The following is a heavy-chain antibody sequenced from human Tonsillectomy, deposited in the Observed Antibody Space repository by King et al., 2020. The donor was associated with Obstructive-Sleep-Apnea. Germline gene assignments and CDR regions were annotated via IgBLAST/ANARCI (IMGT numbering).Heavy chain of an antibody. V-gene: IGHV4-59*08. CDR3: ARPGVTAMVTWGYYYGMDV. CDR2: IYYSGST. CDR1: GGSISSYY. Sequence: VQLQESGPGLVKPSETLSLTCTVSGGSISSYYWSWIRQPPGKGLEWIGYIYYSGSTNYNPSLKSRVTISVDTSKNQFSLKLSSVTAADTAVYYCARPGVTAMVTWGYYYGMDVWGQGTTVTVSS. J-gene: IGHJ6*02. D-gene: IGHD5-18*01.